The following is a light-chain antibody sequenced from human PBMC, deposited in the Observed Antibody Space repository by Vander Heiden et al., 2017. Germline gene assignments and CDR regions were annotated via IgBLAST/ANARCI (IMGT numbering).Light chain of an antibody. CDR1: ETVRNY. CDR3: QQRDNWPLT. CDR2: DAS. Sequence: EIVLTQSPATLSVSPGERATLFCRASETVRNYLAWYQQIPGQAPRLLIYDASNRASGIPARFTGSGSGTDFTLTISNLEPEDFAVYYCQQRDNWPLTFGGGTKVEIK. J-gene: IGKJ4*01. V-gene: IGKV3-11*01.